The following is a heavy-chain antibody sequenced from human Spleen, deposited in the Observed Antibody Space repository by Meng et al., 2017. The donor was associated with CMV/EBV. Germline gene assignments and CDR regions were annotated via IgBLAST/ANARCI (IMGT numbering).Heavy chain of an antibody. Sequence: EVQRVGSGGGLVQPGGSLRLSCAASGFTVSSNYMSWVRQAPGKGLEWVSVIYSGGSTYYADSVKGRFTISRDNSKNTLYLQMNSLRAEDTAVYYCARVLGSSCLDPWGQGTLVTVSS. CDR1: GFTVSSNY. V-gene: IGHV3-66*01. CDR2: IYSGGST. CDR3: ARVLGSSCLDP. D-gene: IGHD6-6*01. J-gene: IGHJ5*02.